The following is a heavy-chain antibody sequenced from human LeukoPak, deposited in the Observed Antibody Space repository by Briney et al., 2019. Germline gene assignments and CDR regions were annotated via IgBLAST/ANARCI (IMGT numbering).Heavy chain of an antibody. CDR3: ARWGNDYSQFDS. CDR2: ISGSGGST. Sequence: GGSLRLSCAASGFTFSSYAMSWVRQAPGKGLEWVSAISGSGGSTYYADSVKGRFTISRDNSKNTLYLQMNSLRAEDTAVYFCARWGNDYSQFDSWGQGTLVTVS. D-gene: IGHD4-11*01. CDR1: GFTFSSYA. J-gene: IGHJ4*02. V-gene: IGHV3-23*01.